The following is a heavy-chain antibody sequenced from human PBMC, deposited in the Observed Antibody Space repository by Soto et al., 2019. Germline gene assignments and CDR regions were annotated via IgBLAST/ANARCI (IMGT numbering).Heavy chain of an antibody. D-gene: IGHD6-6*01. Sequence: PSETLSLTCTVSGGSISSGGYYWSWIRQHPGKGLEWIGYIYYSGSTYYNPSLKSRVTISVDTSKNQFSLKLSSVTAADTAVYYCARGGGSSPTLDYWGQGTLVTAPQ. CDR2: IYYSGST. V-gene: IGHV4-30-4*08. J-gene: IGHJ4*02. CDR1: GGSISSGGYY. CDR3: ARGGGSSPTLDY.